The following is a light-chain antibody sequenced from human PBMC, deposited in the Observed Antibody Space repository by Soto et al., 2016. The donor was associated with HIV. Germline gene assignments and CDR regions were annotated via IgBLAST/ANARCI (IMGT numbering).Light chain of an antibody. Sequence: DIRMTQSPSSLSAYIGDRVTITCRASQMINSYLNWYQQKPGKTPDLLIYSASSLQSGVPSRFSGRGSGTDFTLTISHLQPEDFATYYCQHKTTFGQGTKVEIK. J-gene: IGKJ1*01. CDR1: QMINSY. V-gene: IGKV1-39*01. CDR2: SAS. CDR3: QHKTT.